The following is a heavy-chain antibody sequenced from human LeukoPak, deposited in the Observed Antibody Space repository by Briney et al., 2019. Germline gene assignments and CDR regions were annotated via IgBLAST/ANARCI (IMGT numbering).Heavy chain of an antibody. CDR1: GGSFSGYY. D-gene: IGHD4-11*01. CDR2: INHSGST. CDR3: ARGTRNYKAFDY. V-gene: IGHV4-34*01. Sequence: SETLSLTCAVYGGSFSGYYWSWIRQPPGKGLEWIGEINHSGSTNYNPSLKSRVTISVDTAKNQFSLKLSSVTAADTAVYYCARGTRNYKAFDYWGQGTLVTVSS. J-gene: IGHJ4*02.